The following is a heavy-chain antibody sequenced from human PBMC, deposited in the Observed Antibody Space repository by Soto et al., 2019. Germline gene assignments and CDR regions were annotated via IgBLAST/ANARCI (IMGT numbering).Heavy chain of an antibody. Sequence: QVQLVQSGAEVKTPGSSVRVSCKASGGTFSSHTFNWVRQAPGQGLEWMAGIIPRFGTRNYAPTLQGRVTIIADESTSTAYMELSSLISEDTAVYYCARGRGMYNSGRSELDQWGQGTLVTVSS. CDR1: GGTFSSHT. CDR3: ARGRGMYNSGRSELDQ. D-gene: IGHD3-22*01. CDR2: IIPRFGTR. V-gene: IGHV1-69*01. J-gene: IGHJ4*02.